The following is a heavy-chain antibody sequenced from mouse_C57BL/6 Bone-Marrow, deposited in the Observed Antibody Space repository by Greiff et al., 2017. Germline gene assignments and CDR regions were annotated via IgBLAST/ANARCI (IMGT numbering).Heavy chain of an antibody. CDR3: ARYCDYAY. CDR1: GYTFTSYT. V-gene: IGHV1-4*01. D-gene: IGHD2-4*01. J-gene: IGHJ3*01. CDR2: INPSSGYT. Sequence: LVESGAELARPGASVKMSCKASGYTFTSYTMHWVKQRPGQGLEWIGYINPSSGYTKYNQKFKDKATLTADKPSSTAYMQLSSLTYGDSAVYYCARYCDYAYWGQGTLVTVSA.